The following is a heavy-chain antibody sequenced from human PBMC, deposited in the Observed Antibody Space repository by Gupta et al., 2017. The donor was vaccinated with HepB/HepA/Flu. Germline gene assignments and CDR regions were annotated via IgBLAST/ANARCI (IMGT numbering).Heavy chain of an antibody. V-gene: IGHV3-7*01. CDR1: GFTFSSYW. J-gene: IGHJ4*02. CDR2: IKQDGSEK. Sequence: GVSLRLSCAASGFTFSSYWISWVRQAPEKGLEWVANIKQDGSEKYYVDSVKGRFTISRDIAKNSLYLQMNSLRAEDTAVYYCARGDNSSGSGTDYCVQGTLVTVSS. D-gene: IGHD6-19*01. CDR3: ARGDNSSGSGTDY.